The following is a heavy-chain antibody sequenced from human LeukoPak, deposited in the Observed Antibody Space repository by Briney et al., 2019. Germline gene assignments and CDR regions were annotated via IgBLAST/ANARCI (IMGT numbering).Heavy chain of an antibody. CDR3: ARDPGLYSGSPGGDAFDI. V-gene: IGHV1-3*01. CDR2: INAGNGNT. CDR1: GYTFTSYA. J-gene: IGHJ3*02. Sequence: GASVKVSCKASGYTFTSYAMHWVRQAPGQRLEWMGWINAGNGNTKYSQKFQGRVTITADESTSTAYMELSSLRSEDTAVYYCARDPGLYSGSPGGDAFDIWGQGTMVTVSS. D-gene: IGHD1-26*01.